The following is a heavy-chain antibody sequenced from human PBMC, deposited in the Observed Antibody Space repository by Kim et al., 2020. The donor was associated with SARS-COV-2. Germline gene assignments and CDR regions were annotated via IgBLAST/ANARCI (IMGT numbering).Heavy chain of an antibody. CDR2: IYSSGTT. CDR1: GGSISGSGFY. J-gene: IGHJ4*02. Sequence: SETLSLTCTVSGGSISGSGFYWSWIRQHPGKGLEWIGYIYSSGTTYYNPSLKSRITISVDTSNNQFSLKLTSVTAADTAVYYCARDRRGYGDYDYWGQGTLVTVSS. V-gene: IGHV4-31*03. D-gene: IGHD4-17*01. CDR3: ARDRRGYGDYDY.